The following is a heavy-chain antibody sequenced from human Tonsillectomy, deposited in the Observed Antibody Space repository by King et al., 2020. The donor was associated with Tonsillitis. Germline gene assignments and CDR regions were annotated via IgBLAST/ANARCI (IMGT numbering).Heavy chain of an antibody. J-gene: IGHJ6*02. Sequence: QLQESGPGLVKPSETLSLTCTVSGGSISSYYWSWIRQPAGKGLEWIVRIYTSGSTNYNPSLKSRVTMSVDTSKNQFSLTLSSLTAADTAVYYCARDCDFWSGYYLYYGMDVWGQGTTVTVSS. CDR2: IYTSGST. V-gene: IGHV4-4*07. CDR3: ARDCDFWSGYYLYYGMDV. CDR1: GGSISSYY. D-gene: IGHD3-3*01.